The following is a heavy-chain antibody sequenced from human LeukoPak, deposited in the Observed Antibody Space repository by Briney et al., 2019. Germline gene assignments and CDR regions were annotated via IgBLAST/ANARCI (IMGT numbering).Heavy chain of an antibody. CDR2: INHSGST. Sequence: KPSETLSLTCAVYGGSFSGYYWSWIRQPPGKGLEWIGEINHSGSTNYNPSLKSRVTISVDTSKNQFSLKLSSVTAADTAVYYCARGGYDLWSGYHPAGFDYWGQGTLVTVSS. V-gene: IGHV4-34*01. CDR3: ARGGYDLWSGYHPAGFDY. D-gene: IGHD3-3*01. CDR1: GGSFSGYY. J-gene: IGHJ4*02.